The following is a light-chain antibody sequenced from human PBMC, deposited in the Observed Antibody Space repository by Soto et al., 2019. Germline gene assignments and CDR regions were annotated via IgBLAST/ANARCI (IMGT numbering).Light chain of an antibody. V-gene: IGKV3D-20*02. Sequence: EIVLTQSPGTLALSPGERATLSCRASQSVSSSYLAWYQQKPGQAPRLLIYVASSRATGIPDRFSGSGSWTEFTLTNSSVETEDLAVYYLQTLTNWPPPSTCCKGTQVDSK. CDR1: QSVSSSY. J-gene: IGKJ1*01. CDR3: QTLTNWPPPST. CDR2: VAS.